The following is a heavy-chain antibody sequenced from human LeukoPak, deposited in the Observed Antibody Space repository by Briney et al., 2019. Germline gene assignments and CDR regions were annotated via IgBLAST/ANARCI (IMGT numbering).Heavy chain of an antibody. J-gene: IGHJ5*02. CDR1: GYTFSTYW. V-gene: IGHV5-51*01. CDR3: ARAYSGYDDWFDP. Sequence: GESLKISCKVSGYTFSTYWIGWVRQMPGKGLEWMGIIYPGDSDTRYSPSFQGQVTISADKSISTAYLQWSSLKASDTAMYYCARAYSGYDDWFDPWGQGTLVTISS. CDR2: IYPGDSDT. D-gene: IGHD5-12*01.